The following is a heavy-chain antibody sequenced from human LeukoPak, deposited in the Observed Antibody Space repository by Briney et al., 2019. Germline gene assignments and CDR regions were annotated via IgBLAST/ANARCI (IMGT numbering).Heavy chain of an antibody. CDR2: INHSGST. J-gene: IGHJ6*03. CDR3: ARGYCSSTSCYWEGAYYYYYMDV. CDR1: GGSFSGYY. V-gene: IGHV4-34*01. Sequence: SETLSLTCAVYGGSFSGYYWSWIRQPPGKVLEWIGEINHSGSTNYNPSLKSRVTISVDTSKNQFSLKLSSVTAADTAVYYCARGYCSSTSCYWEGAYYYYYMDVWGKGTTVTVSS. D-gene: IGHD2-2*01.